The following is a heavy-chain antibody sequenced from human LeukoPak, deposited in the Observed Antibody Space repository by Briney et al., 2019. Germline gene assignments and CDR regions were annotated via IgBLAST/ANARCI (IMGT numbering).Heavy chain of an antibody. CDR2: INPHTGGT. D-gene: IGHD2-15*01. V-gene: IGHV1-2*02. Sequence: ASVKVSCKASGYTFTGYYMHWVRQAPGQGLEWMGWINPHTGGTNYAQKFQGRVTMTRHTSISTAYMELGGLTSDDTAVYYCARPYCSGGSCHDYFDYWGQGTLVTVSS. CDR1: GYTFTGYY. CDR3: ARPYCSGGSCHDYFDY. J-gene: IGHJ4*02.